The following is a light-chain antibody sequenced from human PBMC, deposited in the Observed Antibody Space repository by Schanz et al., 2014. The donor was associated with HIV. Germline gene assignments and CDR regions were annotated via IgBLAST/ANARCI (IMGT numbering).Light chain of an antibody. CDR2: RNN. J-gene: IGLJ1*01. CDR3: NSYSHSNTYV. V-gene: IGLV1-47*01. CDR1: SSNIGGNY. Sequence: QSVLTQSPSASGPPGQTVTISCSGGSSNIGGNYVYWYQQLPGTAPKVVIYRNNHRPSGVPDRFFGSKSGTSASLEISGLRSEDEADYYCNSYSHSNTYVFGSGTKLTVL.